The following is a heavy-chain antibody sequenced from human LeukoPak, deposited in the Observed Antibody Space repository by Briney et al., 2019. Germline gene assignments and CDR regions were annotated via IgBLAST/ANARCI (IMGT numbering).Heavy chain of an antibody. V-gene: IGHV3-21*01. CDR2: ISSSSSYI. D-gene: IGHD3-22*01. CDR3: ARVDPYDSSGYYYYYMDV. CDR1: GFTFNSYS. Sequence: PGGSLRLSCAASGFTFNSYSMNWVRQAPGKGLEWVSSISSSSSYIYYADSVKGRFTISRDNAKNSLYLQMNSLRAEDTAVYYCARVDPYDSSGYYYYYMDVWGKGTTVTVS. J-gene: IGHJ6*03.